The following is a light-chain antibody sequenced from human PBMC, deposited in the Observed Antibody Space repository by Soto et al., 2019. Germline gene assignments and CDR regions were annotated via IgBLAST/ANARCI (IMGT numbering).Light chain of an antibody. CDR1: QSVSGY. J-gene: IGKJ5*01. CDR3: QQRYNWPIT. V-gene: IGKV3-11*01. Sequence: EIVLTQSPATLSWSPGETATLCCGASQSVSGYIGWYQQKPGQAPRLLIYANSNRASGIPARFSGSGSGTDFTLTISSLEPEDFSVYYCQQRYNWPITFGQGTRLEIK. CDR2: ANS.